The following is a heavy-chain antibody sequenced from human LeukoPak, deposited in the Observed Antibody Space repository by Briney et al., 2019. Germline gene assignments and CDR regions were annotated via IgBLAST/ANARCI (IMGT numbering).Heavy chain of an antibody. Sequence: SVKVSCTASGGTFSSYAISWVRQAPGQGLEWMGGVIPIFGTANYAQTFQGRVTITTDESTSTAYMELSSLRSEDTAVYYCAGSEPGSGYSDWSPQGAGFDYWGQGTLVTVSS. CDR3: AGSEPGSGYSDWSPQGAGFDY. CDR2: VIPIFGTA. CDR1: GGTFSSYA. J-gene: IGHJ4*02. D-gene: IGHD3-22*01. V-gene: IGHV1-69*05.